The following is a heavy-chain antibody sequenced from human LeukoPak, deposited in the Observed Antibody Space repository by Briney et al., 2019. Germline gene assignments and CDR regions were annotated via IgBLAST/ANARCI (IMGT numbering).Heavy chain of an antibody. CDR1: GFTFSSYA. J-gene: IGHJ3*02. CDR2: ISYDGSNK. V-gene: IGHV3-30-3*01. D-gene: IGHD2-2*01. Sequence: SGRSLRLSCAASGFTFSSYAMHWVRQAPGKGLEWVAVISYDGSNKYYVDSVKGRFTISRDNSKNTLYLQMNSLRAEDTAVYYCARSTVPAASFDIWGQGTMVTVSS. CDR3: ARSTVPAASFDI.